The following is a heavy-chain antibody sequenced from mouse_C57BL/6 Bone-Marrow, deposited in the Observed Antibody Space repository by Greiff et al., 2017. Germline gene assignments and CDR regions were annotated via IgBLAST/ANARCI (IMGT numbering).Heavy chain of an antibody. D-gene: IGHD1-1*01. V-gene: IGHV14-4*01. CDR2: IDPENGDT. J-gene: IGHJ3*01. CDR3: TIYYYGSWFAY. Sequence: EVQLVESGAELVRPGASVNLSCTASGFNIKDDYMHWVKQRPEQGLEWIGWIDPENGDTEYASKFQGKATITADTSSNTAYLQLSSLTSEDTAVYYCTIYYYGSWFAYWGQGTLVTVSA. CDR1: GFNIKDDY.